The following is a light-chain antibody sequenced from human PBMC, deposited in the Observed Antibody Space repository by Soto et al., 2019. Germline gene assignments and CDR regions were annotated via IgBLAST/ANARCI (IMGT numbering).Light chain of an antibody. CDR2: WAS. CDR1: QSVLYSSNNMNY. V-gene: IGKV4-1*01. J-gene: IGKJ1*01. CDR3: QQYYSTPWT. Sequence: VLTQSPDSLAVSLGERATINCKSSQSVLYSSNNMNYLAWYQQKAGQPPKLLIYWASTRESGVPDRFGGSGSGTEFTLTISSLQAEDVAVYYCQQYYSTPWTFGQGTKVDIK.